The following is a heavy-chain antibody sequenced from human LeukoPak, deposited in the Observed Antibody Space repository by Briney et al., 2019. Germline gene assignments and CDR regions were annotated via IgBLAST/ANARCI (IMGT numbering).Heavy chain of an antibody. CDR1: GGSISSGGYY. D-gene: IGHD2-15*01. CDR2: IYYSGST. J-gene: IGHJ4*02. Sequence: SETLSLTCTVSGGSISSGGYYWSWIRQHPGKGLECIGYIYYSGSTYYNPSLKSRVTISVDTSKNQFSLKLSSVTAADTAVYYCARGPTPGCSGGSCYFDYWGQGTLVTVSS. V-gene: IGHV4-31*03. CDR3: ARGPTPGCSGGSCYFDY.